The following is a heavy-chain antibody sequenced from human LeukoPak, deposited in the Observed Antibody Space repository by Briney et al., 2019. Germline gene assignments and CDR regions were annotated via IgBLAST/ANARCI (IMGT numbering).Heavy chain of an antibody. V-gene: IGHV3-21*01. J-gene: IGHJ5*02. CDR3: ARLTRQDWFDP. CDR2: ISSSSSDI. Sequence: GGSLRLSCAASGFTFSSCSMNWVRQAPGKGLEWVSSISSSSSDIYYADSVKGRFTISRDNAKNSLYLQMNSLRAEDTALYYCARLTRQDWFDPWGQGTLVTVSS. CDR1: GFTFSSCS. D-gene: IGHD1-14*01.